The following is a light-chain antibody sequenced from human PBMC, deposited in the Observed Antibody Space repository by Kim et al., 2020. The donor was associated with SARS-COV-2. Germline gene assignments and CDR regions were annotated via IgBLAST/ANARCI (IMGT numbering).Light chain of an antibody. Sequence: VSPGESATLSCRATENIKKHLAWYQQKPGQAPSLLIYAASTRATGIADRFSGSGSGTEFTLTIRSLQSEDSAVYYCQQYQEWPPLTFGGGTKVEI. J-gene: IGKJ4*01. CDR3: QQYQEWPPLT. CDR1: ENIKKH. CDR2: AAS. V-gene: IGKV3-15*01.